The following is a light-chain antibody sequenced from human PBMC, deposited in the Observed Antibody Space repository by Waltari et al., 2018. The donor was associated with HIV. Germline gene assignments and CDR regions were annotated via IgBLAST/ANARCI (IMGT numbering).Light chain of an antibody. CDR2: GNT. J-gene: IGLJ2*01. Sequence: QSVLTQPPSVSGAPGQRVTISCTGSSSNIGAGYGVHWYQQLPGTAPKLLIYGNTNRPSGIPDRSSGSKSDTSASLAITGLQAEDEADYYCQSYDSSLSVVVFGGGTKLTVL. V-gene: IGLV1-40*01. CDR3: QSYDSSLSVVV. CDR1: SSNIGAGYG.